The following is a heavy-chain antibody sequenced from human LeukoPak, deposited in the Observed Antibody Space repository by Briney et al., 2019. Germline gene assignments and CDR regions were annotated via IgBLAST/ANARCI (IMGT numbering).Heavy chain of an antibody. D-gene: IGHD3-10*01. CDR3: ARGGVNYKIAGP. J-gene: IGHJ5*02. Sequence: SETLSLTCTVSGGSNTSYYWSWIRQPPGKGLEWIGYIYYSGSTNYNPSLKSRVTISVDTSKNQFSLKLSSVTAADTAVYYCARGGVNYKIAGPWGQGALVTVSS. CDR1: GGSNTSYY. V-gene: IGHV4-59*12. CDR2: IYYSGST.